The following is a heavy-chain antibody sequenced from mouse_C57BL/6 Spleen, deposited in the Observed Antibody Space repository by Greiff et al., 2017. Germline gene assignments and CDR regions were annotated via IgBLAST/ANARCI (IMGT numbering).Heavy chain of an antibody. D-gene: IGHD6-1*01. CDR1: GYTFTSYW. J-gene: IGHJ2*01. V-gene: IGHV1-69*01. CDR2: IDPSDSYT. Sequence: QVHVKQPGAELVMPGASVKLSCKASGYTFTSYWMHWVKQRPGQGLEWIGEIDPSDSYTNYNQKFKGKSTLTVDKSSSTAYMQLSSLTSDDSAVYYCARGELLYYFDYWGQGTTLTVSS. CDR3: ARGELLYYFDY.